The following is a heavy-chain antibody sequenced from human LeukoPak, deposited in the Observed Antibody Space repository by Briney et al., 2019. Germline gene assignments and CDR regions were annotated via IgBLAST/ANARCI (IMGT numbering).Heavy chain of an antibody. CDR1: GFTFDDYG. Sequence: PGGSLRLSCAASGFTFDDYGMSWVRQAPGKGLEWVSSITWNGDNTRYADSVKGRFTISRDNAKNSLFLQMNSLRAEDTAFYYCARAPHAFDIWGQGTMVTVSS. CDR3: ARAPHAFDI. CDR2: ITWNGDNT. J-gene: IGHJ3*02. V-gene: IGHV3-20*04.